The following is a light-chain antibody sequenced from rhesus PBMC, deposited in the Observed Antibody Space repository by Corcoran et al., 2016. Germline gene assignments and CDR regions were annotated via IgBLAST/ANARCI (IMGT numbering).Light chain of an antibody. V-gene: IGKV2-64*01. CDR2: KVS. CDR1: PSLVHSHVKTY. J-gene: IGKJ3*01. Sequence: DVVMTQSPLSLPITTGQPASLSCSSSPSLVHSHVKTYLSWYQPKPGQPPRILICKVSNRDSGLPDRFSGSWAGTDVTRKISRVEAEDVGVYYCGQGTNWPPFTFGPGTKLDIK. CDR3: GQGTNWPPFT.